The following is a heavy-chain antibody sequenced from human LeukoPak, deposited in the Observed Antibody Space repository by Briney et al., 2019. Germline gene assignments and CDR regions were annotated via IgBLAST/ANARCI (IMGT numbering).Heavy chain of an antibody. V-gene: IGHV3-74*01. CDR1: GFTVSSNY. J-gene: IGHJ4*02. CDR3: VRGGVDY. Sequence: GGSLRLSCAASGFTVSSNYMSWVRQAPGKGLVWVSRINGDGGSTDYADSVKGRFTISRDNAKNTLYLQMNSLRAEDTAVYYCVRGGVDYWGQGTLVTVSS. D-gene: IGHD3-16*01. CDR2: INGDGGST.